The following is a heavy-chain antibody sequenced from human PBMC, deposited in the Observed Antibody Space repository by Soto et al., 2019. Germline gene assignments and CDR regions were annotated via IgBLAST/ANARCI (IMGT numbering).Heavy chain of an antibody. V-gene: IGHV3-30-3*01. Sequence: GGSLRLSCAASGFTFSSYAMHWVRQAPGKGLEWVAVISYDGSNKYYADSVKGRFTISRDNSKNTLYLQMNSLRAEDTAVYYCARVLFMSAEMATIRGMDVWGQGTTVTVSS. CDR2: ISYDGSNK. D-gene: IGHD5-12*01. J-gene: IGHJ6*02. CDR1: GFTFSSYA. CDR3: ARVLFMSAEMATIRGMDV.